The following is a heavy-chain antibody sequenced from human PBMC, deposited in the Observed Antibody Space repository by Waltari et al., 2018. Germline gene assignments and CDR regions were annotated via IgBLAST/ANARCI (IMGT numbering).Heavy chain of an antibody. V-gene: IGHV4-59*13. CDR1: GGSIGNYY. Sequence: QVLLQESGPGLVKPSETLSLTCTVPGGSIGNYYWAGIRQPPGKGLGWIGYVHNSGTTHYNHSLESRVAISIDMSKNQVSLNLKSVAAADTAVYFCARDAGYCDTSRCTDYLDHWGQGRLVIVSS. J-gene: IGHJ4*02. CDR3: ARDAGYCDTSRCTDYLDH. CDR2: VHNSGTT. D-gene: IGHD2-15*01.